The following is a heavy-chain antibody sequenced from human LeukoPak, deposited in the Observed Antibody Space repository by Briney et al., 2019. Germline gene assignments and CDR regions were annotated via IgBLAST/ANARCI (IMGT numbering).Heavy chain of an antibody. V-gene: IGHV4-39*07. CDR3: ARDLGGSLDY. Sequence: SETLSLTCTVSGGSISSSSYYWGWIRQPPGKGLEWIGSIYYSGSTYYNPSLKSRVTISVDTSKNQFSLKLSSVTAADTAVYYCARDLGGSLDYWGQGTLVTVSS. CDR1: GGSISSSSYY. CDR2: IYYSGST. J-gene: IGHJ4*02. D-gene: IGHD2-15*01.